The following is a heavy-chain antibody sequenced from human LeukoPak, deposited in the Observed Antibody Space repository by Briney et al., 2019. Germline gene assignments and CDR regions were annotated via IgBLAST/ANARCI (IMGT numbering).Heavy chain of an antibody. J-gene: IGHJ3*02. D-gene: IGHD3-16*01. CDR2: IYYSGST. Sequence: SESLSLTCTVSGGSISSSSYYWGWIRQPPGKGLEWIGSIYYSGSTYYNPSLKSRVTISVDTSKNQFSLKLSSVTAADTAVYYCASRHLRTKGAFDIWGQGTMVTVSS. V-gene: IGHV4-39*01. CDR3: ASRHLRTKGAFDI. CDR1: GGSISSSSYY.